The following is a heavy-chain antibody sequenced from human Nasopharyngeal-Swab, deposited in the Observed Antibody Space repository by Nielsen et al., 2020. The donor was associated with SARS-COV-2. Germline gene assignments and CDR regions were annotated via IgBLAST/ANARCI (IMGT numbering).Heavy chain of an antibody. Sequence: GGLRRCYCAASGLTLNNYNVNRVRQVPGKGLEWVSPMSSSSSYIYYADAVKGRFTISRDNAKNSPYLQMNSLRAEDTAVYYCARDGLDYDFWSAYFMDVWGQGTTVTVSS. CDR3: ARDGLDYDFWSAYFMDV. J-gene: IGHJ6*02. D-gene: IGHD3-3*01. V-gene: IGHV3-21*01. CDR1: GLTLNNYN. CDR2: MSSSSSYI.